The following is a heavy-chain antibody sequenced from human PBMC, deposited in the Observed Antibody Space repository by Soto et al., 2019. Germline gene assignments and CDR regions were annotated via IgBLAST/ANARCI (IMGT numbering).Heavy chain of an antibody. J-gene: IGHJ4*02. CDR1: GGSISSSNYY. Sequence: QLQLQESGPGLVKPSETLSLTCTVSGGSISSSNYYWGWIRQPPGKGLEWIGTIYYSGSTYYNPSLKSRVTISVDTSKNQFSLTLSSVTAADTAVSYGASIPAMVPHCDYWGQGTLVTVSS. V-gene: IGHV4-39*01. CDR2: IYYSGST. D-gene: IGHD5-18*01. CDR3: ASIPAMVPHCDY.